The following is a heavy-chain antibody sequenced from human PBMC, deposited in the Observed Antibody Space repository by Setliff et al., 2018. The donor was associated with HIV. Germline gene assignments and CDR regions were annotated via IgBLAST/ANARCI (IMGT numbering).Heavy chain of an antibody. J-gene: IGHJ3*02. D-gene: IGHD3-22*01. CDR2: MNHRGVI. V-gene: IGHV4-34*01. Sequence: SETLSLTCTVYGGSFSGYYWTWIRQPPGKGLEFIGEMNHRGVIKYLSSLKSRVTMAVDTSKKQFSLKLKSVTAADTAVYYCARSRIWGYYDTSPAMAFDIWGQGTMVTVSS. CDR1: GGSFSGYY. CDR3: ARSRIWGYYDTSPAMAFDI.